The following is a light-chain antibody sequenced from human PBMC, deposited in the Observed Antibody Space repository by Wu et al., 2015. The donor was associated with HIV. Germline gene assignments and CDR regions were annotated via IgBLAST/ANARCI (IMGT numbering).Light chain of an antibody. CDR2: DAS. J-gene: IGKJ2*01. V-gene: IGKV3-11*01. CDR3: QQRRYWPLYT. Sequence: EIVLTQFPATLSLSPGERATLSCRASQSVASFLAWYQQKPGQAPRLLIYDASNRATGIPARFSGCGSGTDFTLTISSLEPEDFAVYYCQQRRYWPLYTFGQGTKLEIK. CDR1: QSVASF.